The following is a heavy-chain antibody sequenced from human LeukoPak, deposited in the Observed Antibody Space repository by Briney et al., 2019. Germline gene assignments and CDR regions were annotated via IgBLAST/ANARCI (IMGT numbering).Heavy chain of an antibody. V-gene: IGHV3-7*01. D-gene: IGHD2-15*01. J-gene: IGHJ4*02. CDR2: IKNDGSDK. CDR1: GFSFSSSW. CDR3: ADLGYTD. Sequence: PGGSLRPSCEASGFSFSSSWMTWVRQAPGKGLEWVATIKNDGSDKYYVDSVKGRFTLSRDNAKNSLYLQMNSLRVEDTAVYYCADLGYTDGGQGTLVTVSS.